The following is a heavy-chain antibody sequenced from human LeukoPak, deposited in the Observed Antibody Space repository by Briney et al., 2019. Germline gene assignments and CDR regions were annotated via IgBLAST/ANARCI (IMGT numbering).Heavy chain of an antibody. J-gene: IGHJ3*02. CDR1: GFTFRSHA. V-gene: IGHV3-23*01. CDR2: ISGSGHST. Sequence: GGSPRLSCAASGFTFRSHAMNWVRQAPGKGLEWVSAISGSGHSTYYADSVKGRFTISRDNSKNTLYLQMNSLRAEDTAVYYCAKTYSSSWLDAFDIWGQGTMVTVSS. CDR3: AKTYSSSWLDAFDI. D-gene: IGHD6-13*01.